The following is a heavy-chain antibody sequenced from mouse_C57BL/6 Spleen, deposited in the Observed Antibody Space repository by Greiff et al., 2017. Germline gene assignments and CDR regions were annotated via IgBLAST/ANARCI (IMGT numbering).Heavy chain of an antibody. CDR1: GYTFTSYG. J-gene: IGHJ2*01. CDR2: IYPRSGNT. D-gene: IGHD4-1*01. V-gene: IGHV1-81*01. Sequence: VQLQESGAELARPGASVKLSCKASGYTFTSYGISWVKQRTGQGLEWIGEIYPRSGNTYYNEKFKGKATLTADKSSSTAYMELRSLTSEDSAVYFCARWGTGKDYFDYWGQGTTLTVSS. CDR3: ARWGTGKDYFDY.